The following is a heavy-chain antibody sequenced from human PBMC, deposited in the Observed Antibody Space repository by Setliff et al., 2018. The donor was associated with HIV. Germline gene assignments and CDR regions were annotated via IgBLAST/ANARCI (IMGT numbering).Heavy chain of an antibody. CDR3: ARGGWSGGGPLHYSYYYLDV. D-gene: IGHD2-15*01. CDR2: IIPIFNTA. J-gene: IGHJ6*02. Sequence: RASVKVSCKASGGTFSNYSITWVRQAPGQGLEWMGGIIPIFNTANYAQKSQGRVTITADESTSTAYMGLSSLTSEDTAVYYCARGGWSGGGPLHYSYYYLDVWGQGTAVTVSS. V-gene: IGHV1-69*13. CDR1: GGTFSNYS.